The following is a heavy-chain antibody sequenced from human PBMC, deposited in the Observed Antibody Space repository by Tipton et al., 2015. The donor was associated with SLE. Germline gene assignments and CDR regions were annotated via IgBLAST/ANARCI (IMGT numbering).Heavy chain of an antibody. CDR2: IYTSGST. V-gene: IGHV4-61*09. CDR3: AREASITGTTIL. D-gene: IGHD1-7*01. Sequence: TLSLTCTVSGGSISSGSYYWSWIRQPAGKGLEWIGYIYTSGSTNYNPSLKSRVTISVDTSKNQFSLKLSSVTAADTAVYFCAREASITGTTILWGQGTLVTVSS. CDR1: GGSISSGSYY. J-gene: IGHJ4*02.